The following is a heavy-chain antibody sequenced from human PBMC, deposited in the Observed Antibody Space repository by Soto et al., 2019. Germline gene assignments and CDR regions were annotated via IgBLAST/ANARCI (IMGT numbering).Heavy chain of an antibody. J-gene: IGHJ6*03. CDR1: GYTFTSYA. D-gene: IGHD4-17*01. V-gene: IGHV1-3*01. CDR2: INAGNGNT. Sequence: ASVKVSCKASGYTFTSYAMHWVRQAPGQRLEWMGWINAGNGNTKYSQKFQGRVTITRDTSASTAYMELSSLRSEDTAVYYCARETTVTAYYYYYMDVWGKGTTVTVSS. CDR3: ARETTVTAYYYYYMDV.